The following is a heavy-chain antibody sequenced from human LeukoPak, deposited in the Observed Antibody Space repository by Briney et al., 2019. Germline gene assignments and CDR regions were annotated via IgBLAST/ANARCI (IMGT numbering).Heavy chain of an antibody. CDR3: ARDRDWNYAFDY. V-gene: IGHV1-69*13. CDR2: IIPIFGTA. Sequence: SVKVSCKASGGTSSSYAISWVRQAPGQGLEWMGGIIPIFGTANYAQKFQGRVTITADESTSTAYMELSSLRSDDTAVYYCARDRDWNYAFDYWGQGTLVTVSS. D-gene: IGHD1-7*01. J-gene: IGHJ4*02. CDR1: GGTSSSYA.